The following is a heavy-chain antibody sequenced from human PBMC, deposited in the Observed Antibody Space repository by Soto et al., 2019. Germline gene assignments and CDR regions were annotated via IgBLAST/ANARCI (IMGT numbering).Heavy chain of an antibody. D-gene: IGHD1-1*01. V-gene: IGHV4-38-2*01. CDR1: GYSISSGLY. CDR2: IYRGGIT. Sequence: SETLSLTCAVSGYSISSGLYWGWIRRPPGKGLEWIGTIYRGGITYYNPSLKSRVTISIDTSKNHFSLRLSSVTATDTAVYFCAIGNPDWFDPWGQGTLVTVSS. CDR3: AIGNPDWFDP. J-gene: IGHJ5*02.